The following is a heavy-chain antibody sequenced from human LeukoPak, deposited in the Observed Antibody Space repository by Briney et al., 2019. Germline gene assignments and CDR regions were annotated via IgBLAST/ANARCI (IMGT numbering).Heavy chain of an antibody. CDR2: INHSGGT. Sequence: PSETLSLTCTVSGGSISSYYWSWIRQPPGKGLEWIGEINHSGGTNYNPSLKSQVSISIDTSKNQFSLKLTSVTAADTAVYYCARQTGSGLFILPGGQGTLVTVSS. V-gene: IGHV4-34*01. J-gene: IGHJ4*02. D-gene: IGHD3/OR15-3a*01. CDR1: GGSISSYY. CDR3: ARQTGSGLFILP.